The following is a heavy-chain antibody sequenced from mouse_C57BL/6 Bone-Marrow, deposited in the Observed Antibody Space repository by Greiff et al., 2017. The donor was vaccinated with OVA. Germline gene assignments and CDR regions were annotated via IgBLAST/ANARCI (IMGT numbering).Heavy chain of an antibody. V-gene: IGHV5-4*01. CDR2: ISDGGSYT. CDR3: AILLRDY. Sequence: EVHLLESGGGLVKPGGSLKLSCAASGFTFSSYAMSWVRQTPEKRLEWVATISDGGSYTYYPDNVKGRFTISRDNAKNNLYLQMSHLKSEDTAMYYCAILLRDYWGQGTTLTVSS. D-gene: IGHD1-1*01. J-gene: IGHJ2*01. CDR1: GFTFSSYA.